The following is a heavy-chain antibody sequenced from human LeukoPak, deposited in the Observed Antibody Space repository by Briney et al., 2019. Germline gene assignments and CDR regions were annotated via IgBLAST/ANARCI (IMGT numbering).Heavy chain of an antibody. V-gene: IGHV3-23*01. J-gene: IGHJ4*02. D-gene: IGHD6-6*01. Sequence: GGSLRLSCTASGFTFSSYAMTWVRQAPGKGLEWVSTISYSGNNTYYADSVTGRFTTSRDNSKNTLYLQMNSLRAEDTAVYYCARGWARPGFDYWGQGTLVTVSS. CDR3: ARGWARPGFDY. CDR1: GFTFSSYA. CDR2: ISYSGNNT.